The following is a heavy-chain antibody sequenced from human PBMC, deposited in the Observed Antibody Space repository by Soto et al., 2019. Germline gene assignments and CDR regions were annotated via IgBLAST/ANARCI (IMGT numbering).Heavy chain of an antibody. V-gene: IGHV4-39*01. CDR1: GGSISRGSYY. CDR3: ARGSEGSGSYYYYGMDV. D-gene: IGHD3-10*01. J-gene: IGHJ6*02. Sequence: ASEALSLTCTGSGGSISRGSYYWGWIRQSPEKGLEWIASISYSGSTYYNPTLKSRLIISVDTSKSQFSLKLSSVTAADTAVYYCARGSEGSGSYYYYGMDVRGQGTTVTVSS. CDR2: ISYSGST.